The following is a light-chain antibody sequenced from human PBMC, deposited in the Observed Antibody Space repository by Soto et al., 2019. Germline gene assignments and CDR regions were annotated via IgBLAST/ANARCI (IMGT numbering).Light chain of an antibody. CDR3: QEYSNWPLLS. CDR1: QSVTTR. Sequence: IVLTQSPGTLSLSPGERVTLSCRASQSVTTRLAWYQHKPGQAPTLLMSGASNRASGVPVRFSGSGSGTDFTLTISSLQSEDFVVYYCQEYSNWPLLSFGGGTKVDIK. J-gene: IGKJ4*01. CDR2: GAS. V-gene: IGKV3D-15*01.